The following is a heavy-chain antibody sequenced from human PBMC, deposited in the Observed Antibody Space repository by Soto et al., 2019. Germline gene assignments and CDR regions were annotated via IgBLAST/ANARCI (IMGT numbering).Heavy chain of an antibody. CDR3: ARSAGKAAAGSPFQYYFDY. Sequence: QVQLVQSGAEVKKPGASVKVSCKTSGYTFSGYYIHWVRQAPGQGLEWMGWINPNSGASNSAQKFLGRVTMTRDRSISTAYMELSRLRSDDTAVYYCARSAGKAAAGSPFQYYFDYWGQGTLVTVSS. D-gene: IGHD6-13*01. J-gene: IGHJ4*02. CDR1: GYTFSGYY. V-gene: IGHV1-2*02. CDR2: INPNSGAS.